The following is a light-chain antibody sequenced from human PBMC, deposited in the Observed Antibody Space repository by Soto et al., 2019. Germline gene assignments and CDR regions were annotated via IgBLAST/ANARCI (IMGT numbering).Light chain of an antibody. Sequence: AIQLTQSPSSLSASVGDRVTITCRASQDIRGALAWYQQKPGKAPKILLYDVSTLESGVPSRFSGSGSGTHFPLTISSRQPVDFSTYYCQQFNSYPITFGQGTRLEIK. J-gene: IGKJ5*01. CDR1: QDIRGA. CDR3: QQFNSYPIT. CDR2: DVS. V-gene: IGKV1-13*02.